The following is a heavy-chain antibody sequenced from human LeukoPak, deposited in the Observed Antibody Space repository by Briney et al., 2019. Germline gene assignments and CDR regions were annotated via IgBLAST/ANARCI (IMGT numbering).Heavy chain of an antibody. CDR1: GFTLSSSA. V-gene: IGHV3-23*01. J-gene: IGHJ4*02. D-gene: IGHD5-18*01. CDR2: ISSSGGST. CDR3: AKRLHGYTYMPFDF. Sequence: GGSLRLSCAVSGFTLSSSAMSWVRQAPGRGLEWVSGISSSGGSTYNGDSVKGRFTISRDISKNMLYLQMNSLRAEDTAVYYCAKRLHGYTYMPFDFWGQGTLVTVSS.